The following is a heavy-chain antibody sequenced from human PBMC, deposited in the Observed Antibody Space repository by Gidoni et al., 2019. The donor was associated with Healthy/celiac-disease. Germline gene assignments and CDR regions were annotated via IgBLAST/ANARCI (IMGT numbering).Heavy chain of an antibody. CDR2: ISAYNGNT. CDR3: AREGGVLRFLEWPNESGY. D-gene: IGHD3-3*01. CDR1: CYTFTSYV. J-gene: IGHJ4*02. V-gene: IGHV1-18*01. Sequence: QVQLVQAGAEVKKPGASVKVSCKASCYTFTSYVISWVRPAPGQGLEGMGWISAYNGNTNYAQKLQGRVTMTPDTSTSTAYMELRSLRSDDTAVYYCAREGGVLRFLEWPNESGYWGQGTLVTVSS.